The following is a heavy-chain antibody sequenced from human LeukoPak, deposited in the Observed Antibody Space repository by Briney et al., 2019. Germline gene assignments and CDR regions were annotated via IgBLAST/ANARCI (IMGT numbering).Heavy chain of an antibody. D-gene: IGHD3-10*01. Sequence: GSSVKVSCKASGGTFSSYAISWVRQAPGQGLEWMGGIIPIFGTANYAQKFQGRVTITADESTSTAYMELSSLRSEDTAVYYCARDLPSDGSGSYYSDYWGQGTLVTVSS. CDR2: IIPIFGTA. J-gene: IGHJ4*02. CDR1: GGTFSSYA. CDR3: ARDLPSDGSGSYYSDY. V-gene: IGHV1-69*01.